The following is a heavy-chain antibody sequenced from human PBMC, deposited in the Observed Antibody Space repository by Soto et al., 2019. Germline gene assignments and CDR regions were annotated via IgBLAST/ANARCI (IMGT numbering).Heavy chain of an antibody. Sequence: LSLTCTVAGGSISSGGYYWSWIRQHPGKGLEWIGYIYYSGSTYYNPSLKSRVTISVDTSKNQFSLKLSSVTAADTAVYYCASQGYYYDSSGYSSHYYFDYWGQGTLVTVSS. CDR3: ASQGYYYDSSGYSSHYYFDY. V-gene: IGHV4-31*03. CDR2: IYYSGST. CDR1: GGSISSGGYY. J-gene: IGHJ4*02. D-gene: IGHD3-22*01.